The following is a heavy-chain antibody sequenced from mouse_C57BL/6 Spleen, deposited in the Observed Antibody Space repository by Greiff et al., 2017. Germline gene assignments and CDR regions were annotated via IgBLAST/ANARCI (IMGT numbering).Heavy chain of an antibody. CDR1: GYAFSSSW. Sequence: QVHVKQSGPELVKPGASVKISCKASGYAFSSSWMNWVKQRPGKGLEWIGRIYPGDGDTNYNGKFKGKATLTADKSSSTAYMQLSSLTSEDSAVYFCARGSYDSSWFAYWGQGTLVTVSA. CDR2: IYPGDGDT. D-gene: IGHD2-4*01. V-gene: IGHV1-82*01. J-gene: IGHJ3*01. CDR3: ARGSYDSSWFAY.